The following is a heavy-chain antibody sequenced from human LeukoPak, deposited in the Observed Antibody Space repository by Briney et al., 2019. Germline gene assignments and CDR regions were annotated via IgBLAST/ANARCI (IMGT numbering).Heavy chain of an antibody. CDR2: INHSGST. Sequence: SETLSLTCAVYGGSFSGYYWSWIRQPPGKGLESIGEINHSGSTNYNPSLKSRVTISVDTSKNQFSLKLSSVTAADTAVYYCARRRYSYGYGLDYWGQGTLVTVSS. J-gene: IGHJ4*02. V-gene: IGHV4-34*01. CDR3: ARRRYSYGYGLDY. CDR1: GGSFSGYY. D-gene: IGHD5-18*01.